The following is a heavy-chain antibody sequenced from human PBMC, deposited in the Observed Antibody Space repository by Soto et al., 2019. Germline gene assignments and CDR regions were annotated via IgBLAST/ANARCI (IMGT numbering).Heavy chain of an antibody. D-gene: IGHD5-12*01. Sequence: SQTLSLTCAISGDSVSSNTASCNWIRQSPSRGLEWLGRTYLRSKWYNDYAVFVKSRIIINPDTSNNQFSLQLNSVTPEDTAVYFCAKGDNLGPKTGYAFDPWGQGIMVTVSS. CDR1: GDSVSSNTAS. CDR2: TYLRSKWYN. J-gene: IGHJ5*02. CDR3: AKGDNLGPKTGYAFDP. V-gene: IGHV6-1*01.